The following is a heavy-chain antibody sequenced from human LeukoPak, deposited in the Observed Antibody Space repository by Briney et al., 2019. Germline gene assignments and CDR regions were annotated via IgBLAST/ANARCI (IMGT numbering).Heavy chain of an antibody. V-gene: IGHV3-23*01. Sequence: TGGSLRLSCAASGFIFSSHGMNWVRQAPGKGLEWVSGISPSGDITYYADSVKGRFTISRDNSKNTVYLQMDSLRFEDAAVYYCAKGRLWSYYYMDVWGKGTTVTVSS. CDR2: ISPSGDIT. J-gene: IGHJ6*03. D-gene: IGHD5-18*01. CDR3: AKGRLWSYYYMDV. CDR1: GFIFSSHG.